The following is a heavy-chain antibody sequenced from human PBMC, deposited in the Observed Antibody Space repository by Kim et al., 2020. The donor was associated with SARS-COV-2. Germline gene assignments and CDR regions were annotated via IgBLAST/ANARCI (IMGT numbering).Heavy chain of an antibody. V-gene: IGHV3-21*01. CDR1: GFSFSSYS. Sequence: GGSLRLSCAASGFSFSSYSMNWVRQAPGKGLEWVSSIDSSSSDAYYADSVKGRFTISRDNAKNSLFLQMNSLRAEDTAVYYCARRSHTGVTATGFDPWGHGTLVTVSS. CDR3: ARRSHTGVTATGFDP. J-gene: IGHJ5*02. D-gene: IGHD2-21*02. CDR2: IDSSSSDA.